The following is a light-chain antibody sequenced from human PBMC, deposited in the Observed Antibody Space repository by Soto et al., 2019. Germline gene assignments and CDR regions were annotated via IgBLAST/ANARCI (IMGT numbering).Light chain of an antibody. J-gene: IGKJ4*01. V-gene: IGKV2-28*01. Sequence: DIVMTQSPLSLPVTPGEPASISCRSSQSLLHSNGYNYLDWYLQKPGQSPQLLIYLGSNRASGVPDRFSGSGAGTDFTLKISRVEDEDVGVYYCMQALQTQLTLGGGTKADIK. CDR3: MQALQTQLT. CDR1: QSLLHSNGYNY. CDR2: LGS.